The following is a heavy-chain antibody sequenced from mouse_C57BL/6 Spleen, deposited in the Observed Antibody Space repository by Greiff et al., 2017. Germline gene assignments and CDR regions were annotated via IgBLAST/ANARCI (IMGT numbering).Heavy chain of an antibody. CDR3: ARDGNWYFDY. Sequence: DVKLVESGGGLVKPGGSLKLSCAASGFTFSDYGMHWVRQAPEKGLEWVAYISSGSSTIYYADTVKGRFPISRDNAKNTLFLQMTSLRSEDTAMYYCARDGNWYFDYWGQGTTLTVSS. V-gene: IGHV5-17*01. J-gene: IGHJ2*01. D-gene: IGHD4-1*02. CDR1: GFTFSDYG. CDR2: ISSGSSTI.